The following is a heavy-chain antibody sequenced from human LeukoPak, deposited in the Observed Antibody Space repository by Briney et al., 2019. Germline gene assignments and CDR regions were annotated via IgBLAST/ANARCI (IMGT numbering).Heavy chain of an antibody. Sequence: ASVKVSCKASGYTFTSYSMHWVRQAPGQGLEWMGIINPSGGSTNYAQKFQGRVTMTRDTSTSTVYMELSSLRSEDTAVYYCVKDRTISPTTPAYWGQGTLVTVSS. D-gene: IGHD1-1*01. V-gene: IGHV1-46*01. J-gene: IGHJ4*02. CDR2: INPSGGST. CDR1: GYTFTSYS. CDR3: VKDRTISPTTPAY.